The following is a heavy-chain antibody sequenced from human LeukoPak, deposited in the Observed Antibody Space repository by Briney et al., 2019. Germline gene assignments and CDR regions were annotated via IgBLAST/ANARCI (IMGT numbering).Heavy chain of an antibody. J-gene: IGHJ4*02. CDR2: INHSGST. CDR1: GGSFSGYY. Sequence: SETLSLTCAVYGGSFSGYYWNWIRQSPGKGREWIGEINHSGSTNYNPSLKSRVTISLDTSKSHFALKLSSVTAADTAVYYCASRRYYYDSSVDYWGEGTLVTVSS. D-gene: IGHD3-22*01. CDR3: ASRRYYYDSSVDY. V-gene: IGHV4-34*01.